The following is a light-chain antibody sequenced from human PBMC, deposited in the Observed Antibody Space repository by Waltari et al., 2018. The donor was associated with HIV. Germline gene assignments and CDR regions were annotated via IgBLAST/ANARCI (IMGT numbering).Light chain of an antibody. CDR2: GAS. J-gene: IGKJ1*01. Sequence: DSALTQSPGTLSLSPGERAPLSCRASQSLSSSYLAWYQQKPGQPPRLLIYGASSRATGIADRFSGSGSGTDFTLTISRLEPEDFAVYHCQQDGSAPRTFGQGTKVEIK. CDR3: QQDGSAPRT. CDR1: QSLSSSY. V-gene: IGKV3-20*01.